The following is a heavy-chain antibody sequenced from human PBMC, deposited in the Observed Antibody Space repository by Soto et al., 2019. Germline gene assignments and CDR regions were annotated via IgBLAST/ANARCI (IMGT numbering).Heavy chain of an antibody. V-gene: IGHV1-69*01. CDR3: ASDLPSFGYGSLDY. J-gene: IGHJ4*02. D-gene: IGHD3-16*01. CDR1: GGTFSSYG. CDR2: IIPIFGTP. Sequence: QVQLVQSGAEVKRPGSSVKVSCKASGGTFSSYGINWVRQAPGQGREWLGGIIPIFGTPNYAQKFQARLTITADEPPSTAYLELTSRRSDDTAVYYCASDLPSFGYGSLDYWGQGTLVTVSS.